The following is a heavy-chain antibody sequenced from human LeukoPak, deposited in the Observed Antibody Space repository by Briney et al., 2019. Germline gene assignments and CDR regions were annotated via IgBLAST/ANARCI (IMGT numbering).Heavy chain of an antibody. CDR3: AREDYYDSSGSAFDI. V-gene: IGHV3-48*01. CDR2: ISSSSSTI. D-gene: IGHD3-22*01. CDR1: GFTFSSYS. J-gene: IGHJ3*02. Sequence: GGSLRLSCAASGFTFSSYSMNWVRQAPGKGLEWVSYISSSSSTIYYADSVKGRLTISRDSAKNSLYLQMNSLRAEDTAVYYCAREDYYDSSGSAFDIWGQGTMVTVSS.